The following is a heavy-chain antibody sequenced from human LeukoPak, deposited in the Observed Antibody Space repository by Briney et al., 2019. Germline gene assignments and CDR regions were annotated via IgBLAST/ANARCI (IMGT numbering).Heavy chain of an antibody. CDR2: IGPHSTFT. CDR3: VREGEGPLSKDFDY. V-gene: IGHV1-2*02. Sequence: ASVKVSCKTSGFTFTDHYIHWVRQGPGQGLEWMGYIGPHSTFTSSPQEFRGRVTMTRDASMSTAYMELTRLTSDDTAVYYCVREGEGPLSKDFDYWGQGTLVNVSS. CDR1: GFTFTDHY. J-gene: IGHJ4*02. D-gene: IGHD2/OR15-2a*01.